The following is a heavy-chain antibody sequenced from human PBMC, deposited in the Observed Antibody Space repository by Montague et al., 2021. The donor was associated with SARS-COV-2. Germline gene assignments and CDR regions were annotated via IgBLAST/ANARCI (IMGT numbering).Heavy chain of an antibody. Sequence: SLRLSCAASGLTFSSYSMNWVRQAPGKGLEWVSSISRSSSYIYYADSVKGRFTISRDNAKNSLYLQMNSLRAEDTAVYFCATSYGSVVSYYYYGMDVWGQGTTATASS. J-gene: IGHJ6*02. V-gene: IGHV3-21*01. CDR2: ISRSSSYI. CDR1: GLTFSSYS. D-gene: IGHD5-18*01. CDR3: ATSYGSVVSYYYYGMDV.